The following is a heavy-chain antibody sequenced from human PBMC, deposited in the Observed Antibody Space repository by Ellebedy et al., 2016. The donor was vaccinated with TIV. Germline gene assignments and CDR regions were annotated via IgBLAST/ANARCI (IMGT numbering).Heavy chain of an antibody. D-gene: IGHD3-10*01. V-gene: IGHV3-7*01. J-gene: IGHJ4*02. CDR3: ARDGFGGYLDS. Sequence: GESLKISCAASGFSFGYSWMSWVRQAPGKGLEWVASIREDGNAKFYVDSVKGRFTISRDNGENSVYLQMNSLRVEDTALYYCARDGFGGYLDSWGQGTLIIVSS. CDR1: GFSFGYSW. CDR2: IREDGNAK.